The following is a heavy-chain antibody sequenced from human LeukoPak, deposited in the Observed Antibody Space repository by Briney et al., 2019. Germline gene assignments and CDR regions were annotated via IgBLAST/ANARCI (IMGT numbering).Heavy chain of an antibody. CDR1: GFNLNSYM. V-gene: IGHV3-21*01. CDR3: ARSVGQGTYYYYYYMDV. CDR2: ISSTGSYI. J-gene: IGHJ6*03. D-gene: IGHD3-10*01. Sequence: GGSLRLSCAASGFNLNSYMLNWVRQAPGKGLEWVSSISSTGSYIYYADSVKGRFTISRDNPGNVVYLQMDSLRAEDTAVYYCARSVGQGTYYYYYYMDVWAKGQWSPSL.